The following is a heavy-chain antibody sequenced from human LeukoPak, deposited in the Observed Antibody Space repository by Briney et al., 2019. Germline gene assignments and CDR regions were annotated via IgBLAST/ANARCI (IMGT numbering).Heavy chain of an antibody. CDR3: AKDSSISL. D-gene: IGHD3-16*01. V-gene: IGHV3-30*04. J-gene: IGHJ4*02. Sequence: GGSLRLSCAASGFTFSRFAMHWVRQAPGKGLEYVAVISYDGNNKYYADSVKGRFTISRDNSKNTLDLQMNSLRAEDTAVYYCAKDSSISLWGQGTLVTVSS. CDR2: ISYDGNNK. CDR1: GFTFSRFA.